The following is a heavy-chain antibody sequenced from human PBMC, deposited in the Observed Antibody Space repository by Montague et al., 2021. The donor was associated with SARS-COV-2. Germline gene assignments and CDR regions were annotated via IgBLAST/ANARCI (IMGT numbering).Heavy chain of an antibody. V-gene: IGHV3-23*01. Sequence: SLRLSCAASGFTFSNYAMSWVRQAPGKGLEWVSAFSGSGGSTYYADSVKGRFTISRDNSKNTLFLQMNSLRAEDTAVYYCARDSAMIGLIAFDIWGQGTMVTVSS. J-gene: IGHJ3*02. CDR1: GFTFSNYA. CDR3: ARDSAMIGLIAFDI. D-gene: IGHD3-22*01. CDR2: FSGSGGST.